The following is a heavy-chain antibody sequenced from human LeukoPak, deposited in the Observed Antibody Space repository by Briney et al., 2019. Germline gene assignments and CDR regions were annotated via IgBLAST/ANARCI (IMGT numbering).Heavy chain of an antibody. D-gene: IGHD6-13*01. Sequence: SETLSLTCTVSGGSISSYYWSWIWQPPGKGLEWSGYIYYSGSTNYNPSLKSRVTISVDTSKNQFSLKLSSVTAADAAVYYCARTIHSSSWFEIDYWGQGTLVTVSS. V-gene: IGHV4-59*01. CDR1: GGSISSYY. CDR2: IYYSGST. CDR3: ARTIHSSSWFEIDY. J-gene: IGHJ4*02.